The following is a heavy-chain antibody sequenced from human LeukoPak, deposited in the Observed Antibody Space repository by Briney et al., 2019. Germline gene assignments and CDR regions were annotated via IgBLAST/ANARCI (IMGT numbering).Heavy chain of an antibody. CDR1: GGSISTYY. V-gene: IGHV4-59*08. D-gene: IGHD2-15*01. J-gene: IGHJ5*02. CDR3: WRRYCSGGSYCSGGTWFDP. CDR2: IYYNGST. Sequence: SETLSLTCTVSGGSISTYYWTWIRQPPGKGLEWMGYIYYNGSTNYNPSLKSRVTISVDTFKNQCSQDLDSVTTADTDVYYWWRRYCSGGSYCSGGTWFDPWGQGTLVTVSS.